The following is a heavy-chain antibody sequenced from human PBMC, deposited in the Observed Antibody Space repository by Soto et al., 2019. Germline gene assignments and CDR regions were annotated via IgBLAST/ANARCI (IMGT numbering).Heavy chain of an antibody. CDR3: AKGGRQWLVTSDFNY. J-gene: IGHJ4*02. CDR2: ISSNGGST. D-gene: IGHD6-19*01. CDR1: GFTFSSYA. V-gene: IGHV3-64*01. Sequence: GGSLRLSCAASGFTFSSYAMHWVRQAPGKGLEYVSAISSNGGSTYYANSVKGRFTISRDSSKNTVSLEMTSLRAEDTAVYYCAKGGRQWLVTSDFNYWGQGA.